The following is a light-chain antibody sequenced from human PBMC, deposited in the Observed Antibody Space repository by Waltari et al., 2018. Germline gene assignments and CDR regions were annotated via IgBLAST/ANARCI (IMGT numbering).Light chain of an antibody. CDR3: QKYESLPAT. V-gene: IGKV3-20*01. J-gene: IGKJ1*01. CDR2: HAS. Sequence: EIVLTQSPGTLSLSPGEGATLSCRASESVSKFLAWYQQKPGQAPRLLIYHASNRASGIPERFSGSGFGTDFSLTISRLEPEDFAVYYCQKYESLPATFGQGTKVEIK. CDR1: ESVSKF.